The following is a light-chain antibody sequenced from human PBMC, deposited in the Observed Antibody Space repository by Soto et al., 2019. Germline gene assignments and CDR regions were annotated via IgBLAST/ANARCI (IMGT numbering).Light chain of an antibody. J-gene: IGKJ1*01. Sequence: IVMTQSPPTLSVSPGERATLSCRASQSVSTNLAWYQHKPGQAPRLLIYGASSRATGIPARFSGSGSGTEFTLTISSLQSEYFALYYCQQYDHWPPWTFGQGTKVEIK. CDR2: GAS. CDR1: QSVSTN. V-gene: IGKV3-15*01. CDR3: QQYDHWPPWT.